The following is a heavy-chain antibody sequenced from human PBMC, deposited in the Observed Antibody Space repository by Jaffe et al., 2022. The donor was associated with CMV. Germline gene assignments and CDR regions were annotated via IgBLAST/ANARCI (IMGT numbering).Heavy chain of an antibody. CDR1: GGTFSRYA. CDR2: IIPIFGTV. J-gene: IGHJ6*02. D-gene: IGHD2-21*02. V-gene: IGHV1-69*01. Sequence: QVQLVQSGAEVKKPGSSVKVSCKASGGTFSRYAISWVRQAPGQGLEWMGGIIPIFGTVNYAQKFQGRVTITADESTSTAYMELSSLRSEDTAVYYCARDNIVVVTAIEDYYGMDVWGQGTTVTVSS. CDR3: ARDNIVVVTAIEDYYGMDV.